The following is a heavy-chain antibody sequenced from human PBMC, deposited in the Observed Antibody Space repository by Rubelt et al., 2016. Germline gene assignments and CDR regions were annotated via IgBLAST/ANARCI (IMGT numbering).Heavy chain of an antibody. J-gene: IGHJ5*02. CDR3: ARDQGYSSSWYAP. V-gene: IGHV1-2*02. CDR2: INPNSGGT. D-gene: IGHD6-13*01. Sequence: QVQLVQSGAEVKKPGASVKVSCKASGYTFTGYYMHWVRQAPGQGLEWMGWINPNSGGTNYALKFQGRVTRTRDTSISTAYMELSRLRSDDTAVYYCARDQGYSSSWYAPWGQGTLVTVSS. CDR1: GYTFTGYY.